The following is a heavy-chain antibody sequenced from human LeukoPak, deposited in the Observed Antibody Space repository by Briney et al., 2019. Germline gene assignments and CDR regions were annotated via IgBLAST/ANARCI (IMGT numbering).Heavy chain of an antibody. V-gene: IGHV1-8*01. CDR1: GYTFTSYD. Sequence: ASVKVSCKASGYTFTSYDINWVRQATGQGLEWMGWMNPNSGNTGYAQKFQGRVTMTRNTSISTAYMELSSLRSEDTAVYYCARGPYSSGWYPLDYWGQGTLVTVSS. CDR3: ARGPYSSGWYPLDY. D-gene: IGHD6-19*01. J-gene: IGHJ4*02. CDR2: MNPNSGNT.